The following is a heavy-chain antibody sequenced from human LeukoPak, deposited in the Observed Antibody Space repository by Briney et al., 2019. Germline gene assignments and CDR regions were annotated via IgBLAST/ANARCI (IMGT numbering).Heavy chain of an antibody. Sequence: GGSLRLSCAASEFIVSTNYMSWVRQPPGKGLEWVSIMYSGGSTLYSDSVKGRFSISRGTSQNTFYLQMNSLRAEDTAVYYCARYPFQYTNSPLRHDAFDVWGQGMMVVVSS. CDR2: MYSGGST. CDR1: EFIVSTNY. V-gene: IGHV3-66*01. J-gene: IGHJ3*01. D-gene: IGHD2-2*02. CDR3: ARYPFQYTNSPLRHDAFDV.